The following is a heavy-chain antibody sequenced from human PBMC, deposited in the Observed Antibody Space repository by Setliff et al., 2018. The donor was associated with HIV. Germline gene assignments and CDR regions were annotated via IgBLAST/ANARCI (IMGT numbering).Heavy chain of an antibody. CDR2: IYYSGST. J-gene: IGHJ3*02. V-gene: IGHV4-39*01. CDR3: ARTRGAGGPFDI. D-gene: IGHD2-8*02. CDR1: GGSVSSTSNY. Sequence: PSETLSLTCSVSGGSVSSTSNYWGWIRQPPGKGLEWIGSIYYSGSTYYNPSLKSRVTVSVDTSKNQFSLKLSSVTAADTAVYYCARTRGAGGPFDIWGQGTMVTVSS.